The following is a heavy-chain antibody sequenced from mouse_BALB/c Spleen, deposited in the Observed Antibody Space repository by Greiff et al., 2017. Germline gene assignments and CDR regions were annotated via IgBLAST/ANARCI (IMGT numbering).Heavy chain of an antibody. Sequence: VQGVESAAELARPGASVKMSCKASGYTFTSYTMHWVKQRPGQGLEWIGYINPSSGYTEYNQKFKDKTTLTADKSSSTAYMQLSSLTSEDSAVYYCAIHYYGWFAYWGQGTLVTVSA. V-gene: IGHV1-4*02. CDR1: GYTFTSYT. J-gene: IGHJ3*01. CDR3: AIHYYGWFAY. D-gene: IGHD1-2*01. CDR2: INPSSGYT.